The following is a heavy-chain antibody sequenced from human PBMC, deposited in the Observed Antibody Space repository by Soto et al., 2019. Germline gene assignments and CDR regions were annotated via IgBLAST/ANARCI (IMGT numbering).Heavy chain of an antibody. Sequence: QVQPQQWGARLLKPSETLSLTCAEYGRSMSGYNWSWLRRSPVRGLVWIGEIGPTGDTNYGPSFMSRVTVSVDTSKYELSLRLTQVTAADTATYLCARNGVGFGFDIWGLGTMVSVSS. J-gene: IGHJ3*02. D-gene: IGHD3-10*01. CDR2: IGPTGDT. V-gene: IGHV4-34*02. CDR3: ARNGVGFGFDI. CDR1: GRSMSGYN.